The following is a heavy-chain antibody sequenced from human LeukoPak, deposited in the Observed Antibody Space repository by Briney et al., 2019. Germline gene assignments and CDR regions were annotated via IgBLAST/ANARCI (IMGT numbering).Heavy chain of an antibody. Sequence: GGSLRLSCAASGFTFSSYWMSWVRQSPGKGLEWVANIKPDGSEKYYVDSAKGRFTISRDNAKNALFLEMNSLRAEDTDVYYCARERMYSGSGSTFPYYDYWGQGTLVTVSP. CDR3: ARERMYSGSGSTFPYYDY. CDR2: IKPDGSEK. V-gene: IGHV3-7*01. D-gene: IGHD3-10*01. CDR1: GFTFSSYW. J-gene: IGHJ4*02.